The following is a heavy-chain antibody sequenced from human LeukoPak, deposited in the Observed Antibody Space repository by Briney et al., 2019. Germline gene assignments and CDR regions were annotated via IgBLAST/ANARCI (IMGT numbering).Heavy chain of an antibody. D-gene: IGHD6-13*01. CDR2: ISGSGGST. Sequence: GGSLRLSSAASGFTFSSYAMSWVRQAPGKGLEWVSAISGSGGSTYYADSVKGRFTISRDNSKNTLYLQMNSLRAEDTAVYYCAKTDSSSWFNYLDYWGQGTLVTVSS. CDR3: AKTDSSSWFNYLDY. CDR1: GFTFSSYA. V-gene: IGHV3-23*01. J-gene: IGHJ4*02.